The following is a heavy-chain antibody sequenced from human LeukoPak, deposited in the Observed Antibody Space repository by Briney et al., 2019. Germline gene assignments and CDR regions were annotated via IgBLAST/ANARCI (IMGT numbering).Heavy chain of an antibody. V-gene: IGHV4-4*07. CDR1: GGSISSYY. D-gene: IGHD6-13*01. CDR2: IYTSGST. J-gene: IGHJ6*03. Sequence: SETLSLTCTVSGGSISSYYWSWIRQSAGKGLEWIGRIYTSGSTDYNPSLKSRVTISVDTSKNQFSLKLRSVTAADTAVYYCARDRVGQQLVGRKNNYYYMDVWGKGTTVTISS. CDR3: ARDRVGQQLVGRKNNYYYMDV.